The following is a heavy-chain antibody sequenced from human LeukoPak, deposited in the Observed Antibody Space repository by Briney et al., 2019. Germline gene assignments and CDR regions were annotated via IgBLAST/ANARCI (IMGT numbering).Heavy chain of an antibody. CDR2: FDPEDGET. Sequence: ASVKVSCKVSGYTLTELSMHWVRQAPGKGLEWMGGFDPEDGETIYAQKFQGRVTMTEDTSTDTAYMELSSLRSEDTAVYYCATDLLEYSSSTVGYWGQGTLVTVSS. V-gene: IGHV1-24*01. D-gene: IGHD6-6*01. J-gene: IGHJ4*02. CDR3: ATDLLEYSSSTVGY. CDR1: GYTLTELS.